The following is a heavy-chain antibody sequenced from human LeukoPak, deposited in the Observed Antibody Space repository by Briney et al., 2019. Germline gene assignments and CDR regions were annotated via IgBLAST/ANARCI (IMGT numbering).Heavy chain of an antibody. Sequence: SETLSLTCAVYGGSFSGYYWSWIRQPPGKGLEWIGEINHSGSTNYNPSLKSRVTISVDTSKNQFYLKLRSVTAADTAVYYCARGGGYSGYDYASFDYWGQGTLVTVSS. CDR3: ARGGGYSGYDYASFDY. CDR1: GGSFSGYY. J-gene: IGHJ4*02. D-gene: IGHD5-12*01. V-gene: IGHV4-34*01. CDR2: INHSGST.